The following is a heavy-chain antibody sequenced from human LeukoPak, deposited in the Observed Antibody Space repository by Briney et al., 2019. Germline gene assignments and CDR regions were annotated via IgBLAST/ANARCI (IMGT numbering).Heavy chain of an antibody. J-gene: IGHJ4*02. Sequence: ASVKVSCKASGYTFTTYYMNWVRQAPGQGLEWMGIFNPSGGSTSYAQKFQGRVTMTRDTSTSTVYMELSSLRSEDTAVYYCARAYDSSGYYFDHWGQGTLVTVSS. CDR2: FNPSGGST. CDR3: ARAYDSSGYYFDH. D-gene: IGHD3-22*01. V-gene: IGHV1-46*01. CDR1: GYTFTTYY.